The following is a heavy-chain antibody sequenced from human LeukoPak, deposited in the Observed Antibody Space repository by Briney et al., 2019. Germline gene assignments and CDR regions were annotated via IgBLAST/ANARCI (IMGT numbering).Heavy chain of an antibody. D-gene: IGHD6-13*01. CDR1: GDSISSGDDY. CDR2: IYYSGST. CDR3: ARVREATIAPFFDY. Sequence: SQTLSLTCIVSGDSISSGDDYWTWIRQHPGKGLEWIGCIYYSGSTYYNLSLKSRVIISVDTSKNQFSLNLSSVTAADTAVYYCARVREATIAPFFDYWGQGTLFTVSS. V-gene: IGHV4-31*02. J-gene: IGHJ4*02.